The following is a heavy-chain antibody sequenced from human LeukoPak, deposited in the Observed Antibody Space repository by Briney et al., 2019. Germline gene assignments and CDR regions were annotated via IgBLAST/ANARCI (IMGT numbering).Heavy chain of an antibody. CDR3: ARDFAYSRLDS. CDR1: GLIFITTW. J-gene: IGHJ4*02. CDR2: INPDGAVK. D-gene: IGHD6-13*01. V-gene: IGHV3-7*03. Sequence: SGGSLGLSWAASGLIFITTWINWFRKAPGKGLEWVASINPDGAVKYHAHSLKGRFTISRDNAENSLYLQMNSLRAEDTALYYCARDFAYSRLDSWGQGTLVTVSS.